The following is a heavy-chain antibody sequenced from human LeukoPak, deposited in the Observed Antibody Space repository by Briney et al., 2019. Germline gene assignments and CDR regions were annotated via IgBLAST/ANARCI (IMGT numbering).Heavy chain of an antibody. V-gene: IGHV3-33*01. CDR3: ARDRDSYGYGLYYFDY. CDR2: IWYDGSNK. Sequence: GRSLTLAWAASGFTFSSYDMHWVRQAQGKGLEWVAVIWYDGSNKYYADSVKGRFTLSRDNSKNPLYLQMNSLRAEDTAVYYCARDRDSYGYGLYYFDYWGQGTLVTVSS. J-gene: IGHJ4*02. D-gene: IGHD5-18*01. CDR1: GFTFSSYD.